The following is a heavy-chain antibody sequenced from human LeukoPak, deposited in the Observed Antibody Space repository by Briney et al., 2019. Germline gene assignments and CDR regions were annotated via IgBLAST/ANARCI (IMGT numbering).Heavy chain of an antibody. D-gene: IGHD3-10*01. Sequence: GGSLRLSCAASGFTFSGYSMNWVRQAPGKGLEWVSSISSSSLYIYYADSVEGRFTISRDNAKNSLYLQMNSLRAEDTAVYYCARDHGSGSYYNVYYFDYWGQGALVTVSS. CDR3: ARDHGSGSYYNVYYFDY. CDR1: GFTFSGYS. CDR2: ISSSSLYI. J-gene: IGHJ4*02. V-gene: IGHV3-21*01.